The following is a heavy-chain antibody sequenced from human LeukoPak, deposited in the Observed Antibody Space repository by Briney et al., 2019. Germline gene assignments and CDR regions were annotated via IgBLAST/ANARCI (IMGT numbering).Heavy chain of an antibody. CDR3: ARDLRGLDV. CDR2: ISGSGSII. J-gene: IGHJ6*02. Sequence: PGGSLRLSCAASGFTFSSREMNWVRQAPGKGLEWVSYISGSGSIIYYADSVRGRFTISRDNAKNSLYLQMNSLRVEDTAPYYCARDLRGLDVWGHGTTVTVSS. CDR1: GFTFSSRE. V-gene: IGHV3-48*03.